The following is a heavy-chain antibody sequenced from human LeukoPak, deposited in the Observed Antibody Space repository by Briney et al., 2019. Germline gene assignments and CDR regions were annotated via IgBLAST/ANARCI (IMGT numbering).Heavy chain of an antibody. CDR1: GFPFSSYW. J-gene: IGHJ4*02. V-gene: IGHV3-74*01. Sequence: GGSLRLSCVASGFPFSSYWIHWVRQAPGKGLVWVSHVNNDGSATSYADSVEGRFTISRDSAKNTVYLHMNSLRVEDTAVYYCTSFFETNWGQGTLVTVSS. CDR2: VNNDGSAT. CDR3: TSFFETN. D-gene: IGHD2/OR15-2a*01.